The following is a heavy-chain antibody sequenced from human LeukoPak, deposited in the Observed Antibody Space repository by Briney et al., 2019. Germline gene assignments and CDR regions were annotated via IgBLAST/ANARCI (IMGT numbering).Heavy chain of an antibody. J-gene: IGHJ4*02. CDR1: GGSFSGYY. CDR3: ATEQLAAAGTVLDY. CDR2: INHSGST. V-gene: IGHV4-34*01. D-gene: IGHD6-13*01. Sequence: SETLSLTCAVYGGSFSGYYWSWIRQPPGKGLEWIGEINHSGSTNYNPSLKSRVTISVDTSKNQFSLKLSSVTAADTAVYYCATEQLAAAGTVLDYWGQGTLVTVSS.